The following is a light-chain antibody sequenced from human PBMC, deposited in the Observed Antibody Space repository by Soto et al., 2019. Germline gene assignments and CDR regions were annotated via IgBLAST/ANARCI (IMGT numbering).Light chain of an antibody. CDR2: GAS. CDR3: QQYSQWPLT. V-gene: IGKV3-15*01. J-gene: IGKJ4*01. CDR1: QSVTSN. Sequence: EIVMTQSPATLSVSPGERATLSCRASQSVTSNLAWYQQKPGQAPRLLMYGASTRATGIPARFGGSWSATEFTLTISSLQSEDFAVYYCQQYSQWPLTFGGGTKVEIK.